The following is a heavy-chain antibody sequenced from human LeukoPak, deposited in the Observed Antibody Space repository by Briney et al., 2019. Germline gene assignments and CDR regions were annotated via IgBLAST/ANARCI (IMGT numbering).Heavy chain of an antibody. CDR1: GGSFSGYY. CDR2: IIHSGST. J-gene: IGHJ4*02. D-gene: IGHD6-19*01. V-gene: IGHV4-34*12. CDR3: ASIAATTIAVAGADFDY. Sequence: SETLSLTSAVYGGSFSGYYWSWIRQPPGKWLEWNGVIIHSGSTDYNRSLRSRVIISVDTSKNQCSLKLSSVNAADTAVYYCASIAATTIAVAGADFDYWGQGTLVTVSS.